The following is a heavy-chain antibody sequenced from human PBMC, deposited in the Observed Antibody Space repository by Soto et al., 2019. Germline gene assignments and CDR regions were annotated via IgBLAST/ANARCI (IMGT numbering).Heavy chain of an antibody. CDR1: GFTFDDYA. CDR2: ISWNSGSI. V-gene: IGHV3-9*01. D-gene: IGHD3-3*01. J-gene: IGHJ6*03. CDR3: ATLTDFLGSLYYMDV. Sequence: GGSLRLSCAASGFTFDDYAMHWVRQAPGKGLEWVSGISWNSGSIGYADSVKGRFTISRDNAKNSLYLQMNSLRAEDTALYYCATLTDFLGSLYYMDVWGKGTTVTVSS.